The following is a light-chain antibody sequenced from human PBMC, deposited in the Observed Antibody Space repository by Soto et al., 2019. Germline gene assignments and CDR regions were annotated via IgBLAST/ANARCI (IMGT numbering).Light chain of an antibody. Sequence: VVVTQSPLSLPVTLGQPASIYCRSSQDLVHSDGNTYLNWFQQRPGQSLRRLIYKVSIRDSGVPDRFSGSGSGTEFTLRIIRVEAEDVGFYYCMQGTRWPRTFRGGNKVETK. J-gene: IGKJ4*01. V-gene: IGKV2-30*02. CDR2: KVS. CDR1: QDLVHSDGNTY. CDR3: MQGTRWPRT.